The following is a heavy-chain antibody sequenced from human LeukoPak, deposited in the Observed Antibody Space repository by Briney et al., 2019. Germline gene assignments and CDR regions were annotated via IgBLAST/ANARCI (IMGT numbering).Heavy chain of an antibody. D-gene: IGHD3-10*01. CDR1: GFTVSSNY. V-gene: IGHV3-66*01. Sequence: SGGSLRLFCAASGFTVSSNYMSWVRQAPGKGLEWVSVIYSGGSTYYADSVKGRFTISRDNSKNTLYLQMNSLRAEDTAVYYRARDRGSGSSPFDYWGQGTLVTVSS. J-gene: IGHJ4*02. CDR3: ARDRGSGSSPFDY. CDR2: IYSGGST.